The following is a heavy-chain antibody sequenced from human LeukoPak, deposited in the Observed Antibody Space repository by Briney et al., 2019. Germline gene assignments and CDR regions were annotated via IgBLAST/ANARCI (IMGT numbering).Heavy chain of an antibody. CDR2: INPNSGGT. J-gene: IGHJ3*02. Sequence: GASVKVSCKASGYTFTGYYMHWVRQAPGQGLEWMGWINPNSGGTNYAQKFQGRVTMTRDTSISTAYMELSRLRSDDTAVYYCASDYDSSGYYSNAFDIWDQGTMVTVSS. D-gene: IGHD3-22*01. CDR1: GYTFTGYY. V-gene: IGHV1-2*02. CDR3: ASDYDSSGYYSNAFDI.